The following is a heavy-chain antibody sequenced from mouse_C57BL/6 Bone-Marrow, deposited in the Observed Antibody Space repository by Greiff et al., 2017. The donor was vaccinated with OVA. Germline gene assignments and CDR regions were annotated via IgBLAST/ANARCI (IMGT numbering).Heavy chain of an antibody. J-gene: IGHJ3*01. V-gene: IGHV1-9*01. CDR2: ILPGSGST. CDR1: GYTFTGYW. CDR3: ADCLFAY. Sequence: QVQLQQSGAELMKPGASVKLSCKATGYTFTGYWIEWVKQRPGHGLEWIGEILPGSGSTNYNEKFKGNATFTADTSSNTAYMQLSSLTTEDSAIYYCADCLFAYWGQGTLVTVSA.